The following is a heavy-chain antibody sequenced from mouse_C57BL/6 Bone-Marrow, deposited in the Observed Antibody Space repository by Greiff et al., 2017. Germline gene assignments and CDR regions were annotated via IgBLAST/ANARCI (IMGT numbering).Heavy chain of an antibody. CDR2: SRNKANDYTT. Sequence: EVNVVESGGGLVQSGRSLRLSCATSGFTFSDFYMEWVRQAPGKGLEWIAASRNKANDYTTEYIASVKGRFIVSRDTSQSILYLQMNALRAEDTAIYYCARDAQHYDGSSYLWYFDVWGTGTTVTVSS. CDR1: GFTFSDFY. J-gene: IGHJ1*03. CDR3: ARDAQHYDGSSYLWYFDV. V-gene: IGHV7-1*01. D-gene: IGHD1-1*01.